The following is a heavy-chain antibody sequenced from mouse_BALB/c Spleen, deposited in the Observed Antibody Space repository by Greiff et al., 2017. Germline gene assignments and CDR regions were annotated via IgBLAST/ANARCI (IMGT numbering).Heavy chain of an antibody. Sequence: VHVKQSGAELVKPGASVKLSCTASGFNIKDTYMHWVKQRPEQGLEWIGRIDPANGNTKYDPKFQGKATITADTSSNTAYLQLSSLTSEDTAVYYCARGYGGYAMDYWGQGTSVTVSS. CDR3: ARGYGGYAMDY. D-gene: IGHD1-1*02. CDR1: GFNIKDTY. V-gene: IGHV14-3*02. J-gene: IGHJ4*01. CDR2: IDPANGNT.